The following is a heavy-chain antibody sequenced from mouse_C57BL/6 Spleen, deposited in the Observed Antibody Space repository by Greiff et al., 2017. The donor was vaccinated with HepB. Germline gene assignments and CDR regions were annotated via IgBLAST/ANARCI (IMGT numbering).Heavy chain of an antibody. CDR2: INPNNGGT. CDR1: GYTFTDYN. CDR3: ARENYYDYAFAY. D-gene: IGHD2-4*01. V-gene: IGHV1-18*01. J-gene: IGHJ3*01. Sequence: VQLKESGPELVKPGASVKIPCKASGYTFTDYNMDWVKQSHGKSLEWIGDINPNNGGTIYNQKFKGKATLTVDKSSSTAYMELRSLTSEDTAVYYCARENYYDYAFAYWGQGTLVTVSA.